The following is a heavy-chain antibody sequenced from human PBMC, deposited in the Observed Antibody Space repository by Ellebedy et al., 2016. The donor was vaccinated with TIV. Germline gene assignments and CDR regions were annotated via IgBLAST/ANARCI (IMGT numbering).Heavy chain of an antibody. V-gene: IGHV3-23*01. CDR1: GFTFRNFF. J-gene: IGHJ4*02. CDR2: IIGDGGST. CDR3: RQGHYADY. Sequence: GGSLRLSXATSGFTFRNFFMSWVRQTPGKGLEWVSTIIGDGGSTYFADSVKGRFTISRDNSKNTMYLQMNSLRADDTAVYYCRQGHYADYWGQGTLVTVSS.